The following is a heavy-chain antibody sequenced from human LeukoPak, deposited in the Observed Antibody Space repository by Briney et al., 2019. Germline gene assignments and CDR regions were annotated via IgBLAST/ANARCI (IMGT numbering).Heavy chain of an antibody. Sequence: GASVKVSCKASGYTFTNYDFNWVRQATGQGLEWMGWMNPNSGATGYAQKFQGRATMTRDTSINTAYMELSSLRSEDTAVYYCARWLVRGSRSSYFDYWGQGTLVTVSS. CDR1: GYTFTNYD. V-gene: IGHV1-8*01. CDR3: ARWLVRGSRSSYFDY. J-gene: IGHJ4*02. CDR2: MNPNSGAT. D-gene: IGHD6-6*01.